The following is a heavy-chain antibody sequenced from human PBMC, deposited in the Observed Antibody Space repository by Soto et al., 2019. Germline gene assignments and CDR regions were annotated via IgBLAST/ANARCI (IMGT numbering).Heavy chain of an antibody. Sequence: ASVKVSCKTSGGTFGSYAISWVRQAPGQGLEWMGGIIPIFSTPNYAQKFQGRVTITADESTSTAYMELSSLRSEDTAVYYCARPIQYYFDTSAQSAWFDPWGQGTPVTVSS. CDR3: ARPIQYYFDTSAQSAWFDP. J-gene: IGHJ5*02. V-gene: IGHV1-69*13. CDR1: GGTFGSYA. CDR2: IIPIFSTP. D-gene: IGHD3-22*01.